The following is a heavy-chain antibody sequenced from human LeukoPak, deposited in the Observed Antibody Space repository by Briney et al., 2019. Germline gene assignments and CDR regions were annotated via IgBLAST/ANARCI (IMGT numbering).Heavy chain of an antibody. CDR2: IYCSGST. J-gene: IGHJ4*02. V-gene: IGHV4-59*08. D-gene: IGHD1-26*01. CDR1: GGSIRSYY. Sequence: SETLSLTCTVSGGSIRSYYWSWIRQPPGKALEWIGYIYCSGSTKYNPSLKSRATTSVDTSKNQFSLKLSSVTAADTAVYYCASGSYYFDYWGQGTLVTVSS. CDR3: ASGSYYFDY.